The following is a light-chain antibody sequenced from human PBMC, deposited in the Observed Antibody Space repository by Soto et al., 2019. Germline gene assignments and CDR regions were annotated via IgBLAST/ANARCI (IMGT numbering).Light chain of an antibody. Sequence: EIVLTQSPATLSLSPGERATRSCRASQSVSSDLAWYQQKPGQAPRLLIYDASNRATGIPARFSGSGSGTDFTLTISSLEHEDFAVYYCQQRSNWPRTFGQGTKVEIK. CDR3: QQRSNWPRT. CDR1: QSVSSD. V-gene: IGKV3-11*01. J-gene: IGKJ1*01. CDR2: DAS.